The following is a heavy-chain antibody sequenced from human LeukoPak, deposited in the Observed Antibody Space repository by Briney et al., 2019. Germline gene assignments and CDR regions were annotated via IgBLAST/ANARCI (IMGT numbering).Heavy chain of an antibody. CDR1: GFTFITYG. V-gene: IGHV3-33*06. J-gene: IGHJ4*02. CDR2: IWNDGSNK. CDR3: AKDDDYGDYDY. D-gene: IGHD4-17*01. Sequence: GSLILSCAASGFTFITYGMHWVRQAPGEGLEWVAVIWNDGSNKYYADSVKGRFTISRDNSKNTLYLQMNSLRAEDTAVYYCAKDDDYGDYDYWGQGTLVTVSS.